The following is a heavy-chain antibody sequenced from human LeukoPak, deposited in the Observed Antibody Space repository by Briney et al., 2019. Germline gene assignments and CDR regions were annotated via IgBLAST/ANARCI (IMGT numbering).Heavy chain of an antibody. V-gene: IGHV4-59*08. D-gene: IGHD5-18*01. CDR2: IYYSGNT. CDR1: GVSISSYY. CDR3: ARQEMGYSYNLFDY. Sequence: SETLSLTCTVSGVSISSYYWSWIRQPPGKGLEWIGYIYYSGNTKYNPSLKSRVTILVDTSKNQFSLKLTSLTAADTAMYYCARQEMGYSYNLFDYWGQGTLVTVSS. J-gene: IGHJ4*02.